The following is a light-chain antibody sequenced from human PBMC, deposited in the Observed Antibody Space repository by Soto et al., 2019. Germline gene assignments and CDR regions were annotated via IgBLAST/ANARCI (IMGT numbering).Light chain of an antibody. CDR1: QGINSF. Sequence: IDVTQSPSSLSACLGDIVTITWRASQGINSFLAWYQQKPGKAPKLLIYAASTLQSGVPSRFSGSGSGTDFTLTISSLQPEDFATYYCQQPERYPSTFGGGTKVDI. CDR2: AAS. CDR3: QQPERYPST. V-gene: IGKV1-9*01. J-gene: IGKJ4*01.